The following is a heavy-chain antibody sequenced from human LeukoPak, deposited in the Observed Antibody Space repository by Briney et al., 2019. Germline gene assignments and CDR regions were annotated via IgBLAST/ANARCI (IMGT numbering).Heavy chain of an antibody. CDR3: AKISTPEYCSGGSCYSPSFDY. V-gene: IGHV3-23*01. D-gene: IGHD2-15*01. CDR2: ISGSGGST. J-gene: IGHJ4*02. Sequence: GGSLRLSCAAPGFTFSSYAMSWVRQAPGKGLEWVSAISGSGGSTYYADSVKGRFTISRDNSKNTLYLQMNSLRAEDTAVYYCAKISTPEYCSGGSCYSPSFDYWGQGTLVTVSS. CDR1: GFTFSSYA.